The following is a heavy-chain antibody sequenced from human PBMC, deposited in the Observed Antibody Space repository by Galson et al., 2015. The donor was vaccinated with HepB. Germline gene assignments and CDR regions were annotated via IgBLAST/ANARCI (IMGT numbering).Heavy chain of an antibody. J-gene: IGHJ3*02. CDR2: INDSGRT. D-gene: IGHD1-14*01. V-gene: IGHV4-34*01. CDR3: ARGFTTSSADAFDM. Sequence: LSLTCAVYGGSFSGYYWSWIRQPPGKGLEWIGEINDSGRTNYNESLKSRVTMSVDTSKNHFSLKITSLTAADTAMYYCARGFTTSSADAFDMWGQGTTVTVSS. CDR1: GGSFSGYY.